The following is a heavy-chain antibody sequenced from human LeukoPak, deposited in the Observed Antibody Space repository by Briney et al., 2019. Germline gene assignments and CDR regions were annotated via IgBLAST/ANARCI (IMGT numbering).Heavy chain of an antibody. CDR2: IYHSGST. Sequence: PSETLSLTCAVSGYSISSGYYWGWIRQPPGKGLEWIGGIYHSGSTNYNPSLKSRVTISIDTSQNQFSLKLSSVTAADTAVYYCARAPHYDILTGYYAEGWFDPWGQGTLVSVSS. CDR3: ARAPHYDILTGYYAEGWFDP. D-gene: IGHD3-9*01. CDR1: GYSISSGYY. V-gene: IGHV4-38-2*01. J-gene: IGHJ5*02.